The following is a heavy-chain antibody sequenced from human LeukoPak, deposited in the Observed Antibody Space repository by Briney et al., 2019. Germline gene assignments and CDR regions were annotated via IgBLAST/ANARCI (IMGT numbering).Heavy chain of an antibody. CDR2: IIPIFGTA. D-gene: IGHD3-22*01. CDR3: AREIGGDYDSSGYYYVFRSWFDP. Sequence: SVKVSCKSSGGTFSSYAISWVRQAPGQGLEWMGGIIPIFGTANYAQKFQGRVTITTDESTSTAYMELSSLRSEDTAVYYCAREIGGDYDSSGYYYVFRSWFDPWGQGTLVTVSS. J-gene: IGHJ5*02. V-gene: IGHV1-69*05. CDR1: GGTFSSYA.